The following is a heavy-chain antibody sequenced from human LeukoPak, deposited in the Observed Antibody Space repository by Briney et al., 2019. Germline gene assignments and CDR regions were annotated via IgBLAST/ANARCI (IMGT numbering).Heavy chain of an antibody. D-gene: IGHD3-22*01. V-gene: IGHV3-9*01. CDR2: MSWNSGSM. Sequence: TGGSLRLSCAASGFTFDDYAMHWVRQAPGKGLEWVSGMSWNSGSMGYADSVKGRFTISRDNAKNSLYLQMNSLRAEDTALYYCAMSRHYYDSSGCPADYWGQGTLVTVSS. CDR3: AMSRHYYDSSGCPADY. J-gene: IGHJ4*02. CDR1: GFTFDDYA.